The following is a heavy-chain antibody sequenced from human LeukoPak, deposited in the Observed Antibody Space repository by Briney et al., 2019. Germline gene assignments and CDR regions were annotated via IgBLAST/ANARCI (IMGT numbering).Heavy chain of an antibody. J-gene: IGHJ3*02. Sequence: PSETLSLTCTVSGGSISSGGYYWSWIRQPAGKGLEWIGRMYTSGNTNYNPSLKSRATISVDTSKNQFSLELSSVTAADTAVYYCARGDFFGIWGQGTMVTVSS. CDR3: ARGDFFGI. CDR1: GGSISSGGYY. CDR2: MYTSGNT. V-gene: IGHV4-61*02. D-gene: IGHD3-16*01.